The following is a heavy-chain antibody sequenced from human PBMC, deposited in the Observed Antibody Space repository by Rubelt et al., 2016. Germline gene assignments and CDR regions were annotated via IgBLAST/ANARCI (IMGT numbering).Heavy chain of an antibody. CDR2: ISGSGGTT. CDR3: ESLGIAVAGTFGDFDY. V-gene: IGHV3-23*01. Sequence: TSYAMSWVRQAPGKGLEWVSGISGSGGTTYYADSVRGRFTLSGDSSKGVLYLQINSLRAEDTAVYYCESLGIAVAGTFGDFDYWGQGTLVTVSS. J-gene: IGHJ4*02. D-gene: IGHD6-19*01. CDR1: TSYA.